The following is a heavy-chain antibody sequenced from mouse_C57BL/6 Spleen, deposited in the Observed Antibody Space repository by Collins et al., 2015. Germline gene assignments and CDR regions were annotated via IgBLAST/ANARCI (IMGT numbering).Heavy chain of an antibody. D-gene: IGHD4-1*01. CDR1: GFAFSNYD. J-gene: IGHJ3*01. CDR2: ISSGGGST. CDR3: ARQRGLGGFAY. V-gene: IGHV5-12-1*01. Sequence: EVQLVESGGGLVKPGGSLKLSCAASGFAFSNYDMSWVRQTPEKRLEWVACISSGGGSTYYPDTVKGRFTISRDIAKNTLYLQMSSLKSEDTAMYYCARQRGLGGFAYWGQGTLVTVSA.